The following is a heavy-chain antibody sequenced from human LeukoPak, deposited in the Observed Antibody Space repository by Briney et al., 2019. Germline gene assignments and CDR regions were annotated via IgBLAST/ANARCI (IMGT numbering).Heavy chain of an antibody. CDR3: ARARRIQLWVGGNWFGP. V-gene: IGHV4-4*02. CDR1: GGSISSSNW. Sequence: SETLSLTCAVSGGSISSSNWWSWVRQPPGKGLEWIGEIYHSGSTNYNPSLKSRVTISVDKSKNQFSLKLSSVTAADTAVYYCARARRIQLWVGGNWFGPWGQGTLVTVSS. J-gene: IGHJ5*02. D-gene: IGHD5-18*01. CDR2: IYHSGST.